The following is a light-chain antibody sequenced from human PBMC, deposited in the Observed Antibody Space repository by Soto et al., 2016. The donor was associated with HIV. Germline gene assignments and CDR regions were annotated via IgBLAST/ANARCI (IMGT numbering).Light chain of an antibody. J-gene: IGKJ1*01. V-gene: IGKV1-12*01. CDR1: QGISSW. Sequence: DIQMTQSPSSVSASVGDRVTITCRASQGISSWLGWYQQKVGKAPKLLIYAASSLQSGVPSRFSGSGSGTDFTLTLSSVQPDDVGTYYCQQYNTVPWTFGQGTKLEMK. CDR2: AAS. CDR3: QQYNTVPWT.